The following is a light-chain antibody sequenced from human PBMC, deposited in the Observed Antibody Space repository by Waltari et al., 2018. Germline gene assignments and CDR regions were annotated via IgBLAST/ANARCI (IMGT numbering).Light chain of an antibody. V-gene: IGLV1-40*01. CDR2: GNI. J-gene: IGLJ2*01. Sequence: QSVLTQPPSVSGAPGQRVTISCTGSRSNIGARYDVHWYQQLPGTAPKLLIYGNINRPSGVPDRFSGSKSGTSASLAITGLQAEDEAEYYCQSYDSSLSGVVFGGGTKLTVL. CDR3: QSYDSSLSGVV. CDR1: RSNIGARYD.